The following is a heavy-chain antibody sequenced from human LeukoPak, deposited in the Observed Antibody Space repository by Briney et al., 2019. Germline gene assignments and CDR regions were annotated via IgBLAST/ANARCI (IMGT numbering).Heavy chain of an antibody. CDR2: IKSKNDGAAT. Sequence: GGSLRLSCAVSGFNFDIAWMNWVRQAPGGGLEWVGRIKSKNDGAATDYGAPVRGRFTIPIDDSKNMLYLQMNSLKTEDTAVYYCVSRDAYKPRYFMDVWGKGTTVTVSS. J-gene: IGHJ6*03. D-gene: IGHD5-24*01. V-gene: IGHV3-15*01. CDR3: VSRDAYKPRYFMDV. CDR1: GFNFDIAW.